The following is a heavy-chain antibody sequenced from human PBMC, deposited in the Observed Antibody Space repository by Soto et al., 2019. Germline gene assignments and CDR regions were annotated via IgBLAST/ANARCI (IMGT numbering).Heavy chain of an antibody. V-gene: IGHV4-34*02. CDR2: IDHSGSI. CDR3: SRGRPPRY. Sequence: QVQLQQRGAGLLKPSETLSLTCVVSDESFSGYYWSWIRQPPGKGLEWIGDIDHSGSIHYNPSLKSRLTMSVDTSRKHFSLSLSSVTAADAVTYFCSRGRPPRYWGQGTQVTVSS. J-gene: IGHJ4*02. CDR1: DESFSGYY.